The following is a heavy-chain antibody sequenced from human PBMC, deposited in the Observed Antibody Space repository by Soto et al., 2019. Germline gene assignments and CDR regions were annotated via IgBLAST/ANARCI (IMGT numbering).Heavy chain of an antibody. CDR3: ARGGYSSSWHLRSYYYYGMDV. V-gene: IGHV1-18*04. Sequence: ASVKVSCKASGYTFTSYGISWVRQAPGQGLEWMGWISAYNGNTNYAQKLQGRVTMTTDTSTSTAYTELRSLRSDDTAVYYCARGGYSSSWHLRSYYYYGMDVWGQGTTVTVSS. CDR2: ISAYNGNT. D-gene: IGHD6-13*01. J-gene: IGHJ6*02. CDR1: GYTFTSYG.